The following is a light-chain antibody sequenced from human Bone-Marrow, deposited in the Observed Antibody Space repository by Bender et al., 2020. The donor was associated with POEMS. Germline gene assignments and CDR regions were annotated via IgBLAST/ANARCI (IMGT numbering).Light chain of an antibody. CDR2: DVT. CDR1: SGDVGTYDN. CDR3: CSFAGSYTYV. Sequence: QSALTQPRSVSGSPGQSVTISCSGTSGDVGTYDNVSWYQQYPGKAPKPLIYDVTKRPSGVPDRFSGSKSGNTASLTISALQADDEADYHCCSFAGSYTYVFGTGTQVTVL. J-gene: IGLJ1*01. V-gene: IGLV2-11*01.